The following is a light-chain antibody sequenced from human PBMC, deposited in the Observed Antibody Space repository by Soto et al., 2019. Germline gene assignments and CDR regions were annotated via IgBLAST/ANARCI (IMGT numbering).Light chain of an antibody. Sequence: IQMTQSPSTLSASVGDRVTITCRASQSISSWLAWYQQKPGKAPKLLIFATSTLQSGVPSRFSGTGSGTDFTLTISSLQPEDFATYYCLQDFNYPWTFGQGTKVDIK. CDR3: LQDFNYPWT. CDR2: ATS. V-gene: IGKV1-6*01. J-gene: IGKJ1*01. CDR1: QSISSW.